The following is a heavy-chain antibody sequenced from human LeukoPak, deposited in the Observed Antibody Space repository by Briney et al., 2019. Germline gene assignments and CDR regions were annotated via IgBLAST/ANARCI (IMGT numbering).Heavy chain of an antibody. V-gene: IGHV3-23*01. J-gene: IGHJ4*02. CDR1: GFTFSSYA. CDR2: ISGSGGST. D-gene: IGHD1-26*01. CDR3: AKGEVGATGPFDY. Sequence: GGSLRLSCAASGFTFSSYAMSWVRQAPGRGLEWVSAISGSGGSTYYADSVKGRFTISRDNSKNTLYLQMNSLRAEDTAVYYCAKGEVGATGPFDYWGQGTLVTVSS.